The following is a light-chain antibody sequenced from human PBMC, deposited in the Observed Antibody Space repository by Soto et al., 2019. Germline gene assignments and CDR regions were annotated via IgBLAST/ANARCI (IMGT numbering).Light chain of an antibody. Sequence: QLVLTQPPSVSGAPGQRVTISCTGSTSNIGAGYEVHWYQQLPGTAPKLLVSGHNIRPSGVPDRFSGFKSGASASLVITGLQAVDEADYYCQSYDNSLSGSGVFGGGTKLTVL. V-gene: IGLV1-40*01. CDR1: TSNIGAGYE. J-gene: IGLJ3*02. CDR3: QSYDNSLSGSGV. CDR2: GHN.